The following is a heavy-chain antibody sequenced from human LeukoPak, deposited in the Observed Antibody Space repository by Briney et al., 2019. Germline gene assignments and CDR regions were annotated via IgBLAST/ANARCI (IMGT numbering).Heavy chain of an antibody. V-gene: IGHV3-7*03. J-gene: IGHJ4*02. CDR3: AKAPSGYADYFDY. Sequence: GGSLRLSCAASGFTFSSYWMSWVRQAPGKGLEWVANIKQDGSEKYYVDSVKGRFTISRDNSKNTLYLQMNSLRAEDTAVYYCAKAPSGYADYFDYWGQGTLVTVSS. CDR1: GFTFSSYW. CDR2: IKQDGSEK. D-gene: IGHD5-12*01.